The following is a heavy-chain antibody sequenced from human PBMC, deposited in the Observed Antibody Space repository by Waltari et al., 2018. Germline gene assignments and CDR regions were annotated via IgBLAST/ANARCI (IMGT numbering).Heavy chain of an antibody. CDR2: IYHSGST. CDR1: GSSISRGYY. CDR3: ARGSYYDSSGEYYFDY. V-gene: IGHV4-38-2*01. Sequence: QVQLQESGPGLVKPSETLSLTCAVSGSSISRGYYWCWIRQPPGKGQEWMGRIYHSGSTYYNPSLKSRVTISVDTSKNQFSLKLSSVTAADTAVYYWARGSYYDSSGEYYFDYWGQGTLVTVSS. D-gene: IGHD3-22*01. J-gene: IGHJ4*02.